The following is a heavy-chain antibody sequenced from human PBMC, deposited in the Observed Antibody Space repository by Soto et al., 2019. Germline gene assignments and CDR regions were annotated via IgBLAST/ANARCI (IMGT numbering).Heavy chain of an antibody. Sequence: QEQLVESGGGVVQPGRPLRLSCAASEFTFSPYPMHWVRQAPGKGLEWVAVISFDGATKSYADSVKGRFAISRDNSMNTLYLQMNSLRTEDTAVYYCAKDQSASSNSYHAMDVWGPGTTVTVSS. CDR3: AKDQSASSNSYHAMDV. D-gene: IGHD6-6*01. J-gene: IGHJ6*02. CDR2: ISFDGATK. V-gene: IGHV3-30*09. CDR1: EFTFSPYP.